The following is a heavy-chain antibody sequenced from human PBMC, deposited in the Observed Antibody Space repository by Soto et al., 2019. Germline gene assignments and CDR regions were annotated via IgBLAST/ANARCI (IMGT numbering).Heavy chain of an antibody. V-gene: IGHV3-23*01. CDR3: AKDPPSEKLQPDFGMDV. J-gene: IGHJ6*02. CDR2: ISASGRYT. CDR1: GLTFSTSA. Sequence: WWSLELSCAASGLTFSTSAMSWVRQAPGKGLEWVSLISASGRYTDYADSVKGRFTMSRDNSKSAVYLQMNSLRGDDTAVYYCAKDPPSEKLQPDFGMDVWGQGTTVTVSS. D-gene: IGHD2-15*01.